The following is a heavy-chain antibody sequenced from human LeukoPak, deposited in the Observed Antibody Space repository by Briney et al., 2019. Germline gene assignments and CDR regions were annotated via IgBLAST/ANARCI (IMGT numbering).Heavy chain of an antibody. CDR1: GGSISSGGYS. J-gene: IGHJ5*02. V-gene: IGHV4-30-2*01. D-gene: IGHD3-10*01. CDR3: ARGDVPYYYGSGSYSNWFDP. Sequence: SETLSLTCAVSGGSISSGGYSWSWIRQPPGKGLEWIGYIYHSGSTYYNPSLKSRVTISVDRSKNQFSLKLSSATAADTAVYYCARGDVPYYYGSGSYSNWFDPWGQGTLVTVSS. CDR2: IYHSGST.